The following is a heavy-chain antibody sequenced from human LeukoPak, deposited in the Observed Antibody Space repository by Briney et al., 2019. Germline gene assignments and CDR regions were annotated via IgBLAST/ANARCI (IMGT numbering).Heavy chain of an antibody. D-gene: IGHD5-18*01. CDR2: ISGSGGST. CDR3: AKGSGYSYGVFDY. Sequence: PGGSLRLSCAASGFTFSGYAMSWVRQAPGKGLEWVSAISGSGGSTYYADSVKGRFTISRDNSKNTLYLQMNSLRAEDTAVYYCAKGSGYSYGVFDYWGQGTLVTVSS. V-gene: IGHV3-23*01. CDR1: GFTFSGYA. J-gene: IGHJ4*02.